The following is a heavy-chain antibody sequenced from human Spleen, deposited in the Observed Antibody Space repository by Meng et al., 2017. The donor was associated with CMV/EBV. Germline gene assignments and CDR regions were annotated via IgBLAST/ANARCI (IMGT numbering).Heavy chain of an antibody. CDR3: ARPRGRGSPDTFDV. Sequence: GESLKISCAASGFTFSNYAMHWVRQAPGKGLEWVAAIWYDGSSKYYADSVKGRFTISRDNSKNTLYLQMNSLRVEDTAVYYCARPRGRGSPDTFDVWGPGTKVTVSS. CDR2: IWYDGSSK. J-gene: IGHJ3*01. CDR1: GFTFSNYA. V-gene: IGHV3-33*01. D-gene: IGHD1-26*01.